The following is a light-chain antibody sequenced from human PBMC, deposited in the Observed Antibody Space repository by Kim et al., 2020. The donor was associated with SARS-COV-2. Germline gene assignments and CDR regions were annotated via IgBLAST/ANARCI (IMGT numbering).Light chain of an antibody. J-gene: IGKJ1*01. CDR3: QQYNSYVRT. V-gene: IGKV1-5*03. Sequence: ASVGDRVTITCRASQSISSWLAWYQQKPGKAPKLLIYKASSLESGVPSRFSGSGSGTEFTLTISSLQPDDFATYYCQQYNSYVRTFGQGTKVDIK. CDR2: KAS. CDR1: QSISSW.